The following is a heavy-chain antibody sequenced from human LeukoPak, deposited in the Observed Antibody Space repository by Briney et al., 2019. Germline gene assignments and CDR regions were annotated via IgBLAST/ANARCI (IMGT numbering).Heavy chain of an antibody. CDR2: IYYSGST. CDR3: ARRLQLWLPSYYYYMDV. CDR1: GGSISGGDYY. Sequence: SETLSLTCTVSGGSISGGDYYWSWIRQPPGKGLEWIGYIYYSGSTYYNPSLKSRVTISVDTSKNQFSLKLSSVTAADTAVYYCARRLQLWLPSYYYYMDVWGKGTTVTVSS. D-gene: IGHD5-18*01. J-gene: IGHJ6*03. V-gene: IGHV4-30-4*08.